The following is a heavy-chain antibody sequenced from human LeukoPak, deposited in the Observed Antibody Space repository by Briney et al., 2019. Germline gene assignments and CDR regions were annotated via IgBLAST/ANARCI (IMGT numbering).Heavy chain of an antibody. Sequence: GGSLRLSCAASGFTFDDYAMHWVRQAPGKGLEWVSGISWNSGSIGYADSVKGRFTISRDNAKNSLYLQMKSLRAEDTALYYCAKATGRDYDSSGYYYGNFDYWGQGTLVTVSS. J-gene: IGHJ4*02. CDR3: AKATGRDYDSSGYYYGNFDY. D-gene: IGHD3-22*01. V-gene: IGHV3-9*01. CDR2: ISWNSGSI. CDR1: GFTFDDYA.